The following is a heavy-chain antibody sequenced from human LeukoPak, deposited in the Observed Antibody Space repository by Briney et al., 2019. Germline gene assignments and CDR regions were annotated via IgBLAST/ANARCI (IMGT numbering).Heavy chain of an antibody. D-gene: IGHD6-19*01. J-gene: IGHJ5*02. CDR1: GYTLTELS. CDR2: FDPEDGET. Sequence: ASVKVSCKVSGYTLTELSMHWVRQAPGKGLEWMGGFDPEDGETIYAQKLQGRVTMTTDTSTSTAYMELRSLRSDDTAVYYCAREGSGWYGNWFDPWGQGTLVTVSS. V-gene: IGHV1-24*01. CDR3: AREGSGWYGNWFDP.